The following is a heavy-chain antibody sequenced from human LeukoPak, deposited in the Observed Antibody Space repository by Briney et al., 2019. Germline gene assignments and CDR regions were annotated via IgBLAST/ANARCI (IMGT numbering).Heavy chain of an antibody. J-gene: IGHJ3*02. CDR3: ARGRITMIVVDAFDI. Sequence: GESLKISCKGSGYSFTSYWIGWVRQMPGKGLEWMGIIYPGDPDTRYSPSFQGQVTISADKSISTAYLQWSSLKASDTAMYYCARGRITMIVVDAFDIWGQGTMVTVSS. CDR1: GYSFTSYW. D-gene: IGHD3-22*01. V-gene: IGHV5-51*01. CDR2: IYPGDPDT.